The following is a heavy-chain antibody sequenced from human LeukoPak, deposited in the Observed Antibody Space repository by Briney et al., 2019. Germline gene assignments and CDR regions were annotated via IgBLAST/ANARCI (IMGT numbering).Heavy chain of an antibody. CDR3: ARDFDYRPYYMDV. CDR1: GFTFSSYW. Sequence: GGSLRLSCAASGFTFSSYWMSWVRQAPGKGLEWVANIKQDGSEKYYVDSVKGRFTISRDNAKNSLYLQMNSLGAEDTAVYYCARDFDYRPYYMDVWGKGTTVTVSS. V-gene: IGHV3-7*01. CDR2: IKQDGSEK. D-gene: IGHD4-11*01. J-gene: IGHJ6*03.